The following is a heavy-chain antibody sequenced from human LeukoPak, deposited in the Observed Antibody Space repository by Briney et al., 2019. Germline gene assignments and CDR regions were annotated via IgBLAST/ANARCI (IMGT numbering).Heavy chain of an antibody. D-gene: IGHD6-13*01. V-gene: IGHV3-53*01. CDR1: GFTVSSNY. J-gene: IGHJ4*02. Sequence: PGGSLRLSCAASGFTVSSNYMSWVRQAPGKGLEWVSVIYSGGSTYYADSVKGRFTISRDNSKNTLYLQMNSLRAEDTAVYYCAKLVSYSSSYFDYWGQGTLVTVSS. CDR2: IYSGGST. CDR3: AKLVSYSSSYFDY.